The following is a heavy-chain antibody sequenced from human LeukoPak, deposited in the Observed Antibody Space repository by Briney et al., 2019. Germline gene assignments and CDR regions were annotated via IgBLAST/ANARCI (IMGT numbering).Heavy chain of an antibody. CDR2: ISGSGGST. Sequence: GGSLRLSCAASGFTFSSYAMSWVRQAPGKGPEWVSAISGSGGSTYYADSVKGRFTISRDNSKNTLYLQMNSLRAEDTAVYYCAKDVSQNPYCGGDCSDYWGQGTLVTVSS. V-gene: IGHV3-23*01. D-gene: IGHD2-21*02. J-gene: IGHJ4*02. CDR1: GFTFSSYA. CDR3: AKDVSQNPYCGGDCSDY.